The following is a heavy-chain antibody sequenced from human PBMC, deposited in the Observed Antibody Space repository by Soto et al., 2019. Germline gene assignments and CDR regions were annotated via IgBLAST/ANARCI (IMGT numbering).Heavy chain of an antibody. J-gene: IGHJ6*02. V-gene: IGHV5-51*01. Sequence: PGESLKISCKGSGYSFTSYWIGWVRQMPGKGLEWMGIIYPGDSDTRYSPSFQGQVTISADKSISTAYLQWSSLKASDTAMYYCARLGSSSPERHYYYYGMDVWGQGTTVTVSS. CDR1: GYSFTSYW. D-gene: IGHD6-6*01. CDR3: ARLGSSSPERHYYYYGMDV. CDR2: IYPGDSDT.